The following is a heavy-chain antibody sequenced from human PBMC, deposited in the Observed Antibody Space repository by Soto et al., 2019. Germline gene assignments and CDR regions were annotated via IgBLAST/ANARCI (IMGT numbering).Heavy chain of an antibody. CDR1: GGAISSAAYF. CDR3: ARYGDGVSCHTIDY. J-gene: IGHJ4*02. Sequence: QVQLQESGPGLVKPSQTLSITCTVSGGAISSAAYFWSWVRQHPGTGLEWIGFIRYSGSTYYHPAVKRLATISVDTSKNQFSLRLCSVTAADTAVYCCARYGDGVSCHTIDYWGQGTLLAVSS. D-gene: IGHD2-15*01. CDR2: IRYSGST. V-gene: IGHV4-31*01.